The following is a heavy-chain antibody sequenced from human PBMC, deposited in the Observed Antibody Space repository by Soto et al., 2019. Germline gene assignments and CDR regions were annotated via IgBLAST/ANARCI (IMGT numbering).Heavy chain of an antibody. D-gene: IGHD2-15*01. CDR1: GYTFTSYD. CDR3: ARGVVATSLTRLYGAQFYYYMDV. V-gene: IGHV1-8*01. CDR2: MNPNSGNT. J-gene: IGHJ6*03. Sequence: GASVKVSCKASGYTFTSYDINWVRQATGQGLEWMGWMNPNSGNTGYAQKFQGRVTMTRNTSISTAYMELSSLRSEDTAVYYCARGVVATSLTRLYGAQFYYYMDVWGRGTTVTVSS.